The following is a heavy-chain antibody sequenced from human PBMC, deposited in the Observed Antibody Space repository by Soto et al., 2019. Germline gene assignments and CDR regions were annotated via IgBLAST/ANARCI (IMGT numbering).Heavy chain of an antibody. J-gene: IGHJ4*02. D-gene: IGHD3-10*01. V-gene: IGHV3-53*04. CDR2: IYSGGST. Sequence: EVQLVESGGGLVQPGGSLRLSCAASGFTVSSNYMSWVRQAPGKGLEWVTVIYSGGSTYYADSVKGRFTISRHNAKSTLYLQMNSLRAEDTAVYYCARGRRGGNFDYWGQGTLVTVSS. CDR1: GFTVSSNY. CDR3: ARGRRGGNFDY.